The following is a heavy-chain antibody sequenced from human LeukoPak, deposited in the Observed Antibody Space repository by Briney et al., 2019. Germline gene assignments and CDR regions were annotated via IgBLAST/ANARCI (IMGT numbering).Heavy chain of an antibody. CDR3: AKRSGPYYGAPFDY. CDR2: ISGSGGST. D-gene: IGHD4-17*01. J-gene: IGHJ4*02. V-gene: IGHV3-23*01. Sequence: GGSLRLSCAASGFTFKNSAMSWVRQAPGKGLEWVSAISGSGGSTYYADSVKGRFTISRDNSKNTLYLQMNSLRAEDTAVYYCAKRSGPYYGAPFDYWGQGTLVTVSS. CDR1: GFTFKNSA.